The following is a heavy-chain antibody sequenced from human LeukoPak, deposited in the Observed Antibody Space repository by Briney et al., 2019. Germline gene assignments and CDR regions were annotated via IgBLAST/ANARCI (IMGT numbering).Heavy chain of an antibody. D-gene: IGHD3-3*01. CDR3: ARGPLLRFLEWLPMDYYFDY. CDR2: MNPNSGNT. V-gene: IGHV1-8*01. CDR1: GYTFTSYD. J-gene: IGHJ4*02. Sequence: ASVKVSCKASGYTFTSYDINWVRQATGQGLEWMGWMNPNSGNTGYAQKFQGRVTMTRNTSISTAYMELSSLRSEDTAVYYCARGPLLRFLEWLPMDYYFDYWGQGTLVTVSP.